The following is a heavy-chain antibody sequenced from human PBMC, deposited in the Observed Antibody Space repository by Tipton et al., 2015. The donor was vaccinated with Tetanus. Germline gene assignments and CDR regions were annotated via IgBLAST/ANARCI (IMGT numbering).Heavy chain of an antibody. CDR3: ARQDTLNYYYVGYFHD. CDR1: GDSISSGGHY. V-gene: IGHV4-31*03. CDR2: IHYSGST. Sequence: GLVKPSQTLSLTCSVSGDSISSGGHYWGWIRQHPGKGLEWIGNIHYSGSTFYNPSLKSRVTISVDTSKNQFSLQLRSVTAADTADYYCARQDTLNYYYVGYFHDWGQGTLVTVSS. J-gene: IGHJ1*01. D-gene: IGHD3-22*01.